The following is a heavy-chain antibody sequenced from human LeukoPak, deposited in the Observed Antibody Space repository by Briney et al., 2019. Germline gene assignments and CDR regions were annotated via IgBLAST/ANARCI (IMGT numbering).Heavy chain of an antibody. CDR1: GGSISSYY. CDR3: ARHSGYYYYYGMDV. V-gene: IGHV4-59*08. CDR2: IYYSGST. Sequence: SGTLSLTCTVSGGSISSYYWSWIRQPPGKGLEWIGYIYYSGSTNYNPSLKSRVTISVDTSKNQFSLKLSSVTAADTAVYYCARHSGYYYYYGMDVWGQGTTVTVSS. J-gene: IGHJ6*02. D-gene: IGHD7-27*01.